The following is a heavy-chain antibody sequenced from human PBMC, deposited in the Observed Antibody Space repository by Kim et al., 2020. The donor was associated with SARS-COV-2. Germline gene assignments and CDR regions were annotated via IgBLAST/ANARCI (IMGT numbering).Heavy chain of an antibody. J-gene: IGHJ5*02. CDR3: TTYSSGWYHWFDP. Sequence: GGSLRLSCAASGFTFSNAWMSWVRQAPGKGLEWVGRIKSKTDGGTTDYAAPVRGRFTISRDDSKNTLYLQMNSLKTEDTAVYYCTTYSSGWYHWFDPWGQGTLVTVSS. CDR1: GFTFSNAW. CDR2: IKSKTDGGTT. V-gene: IGHV3-15*01. D-gene: IGHD6-19*01.